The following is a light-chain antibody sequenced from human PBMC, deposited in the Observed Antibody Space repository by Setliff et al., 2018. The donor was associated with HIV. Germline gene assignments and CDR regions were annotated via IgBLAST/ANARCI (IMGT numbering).Light chain of an antibody. Sequence: EVVMTQSPATLSVSPGERGTLSCRASQSVSNHLAWYQQKPGQAPRLLMYGASARAAGIPARFSGSGSGTEFTLTISNMQSEDFAVYYCQQYNNRWTFGQGTKVDIK. J-gene: IGKJ1*01. CDR2: GAS. CDR3: QQYNNRWT. V-gene: IGKV3-15*01. CDR1: QSVSNH.